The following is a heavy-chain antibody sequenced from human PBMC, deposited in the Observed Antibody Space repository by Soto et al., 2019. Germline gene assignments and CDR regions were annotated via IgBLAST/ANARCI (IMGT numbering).Heavy chain of an antibody. CDR2: ISAYNGNT. CDR3: ARDSSGYSGDAFHI. Sequence: ASVKVSCKASGYTFTTYFIHWVRQAPGQGLEWMGWISAYNGNTNYAQKLQGRVTMTTDTSTSTAYMELRSLRSDDTAVYYCARDSSGYSGDAFHIWGQGTMVTVSS. D-gene: IGHD3-22*01. J-gene: IGHJ3*02. V-gene: IGHV1-18*04. CDR1: GYTFTTYF.